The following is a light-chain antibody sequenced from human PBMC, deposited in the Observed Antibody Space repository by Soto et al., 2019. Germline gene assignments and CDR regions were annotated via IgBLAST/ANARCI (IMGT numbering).Light chain of an antibody. CDR1: SSDVGGYDY. J-gene: IGLJ1*01. Sequence: QSVLNHPASVSGSPGQSITISCTGTSSDVGGYDYVSWYQQHPGKAPKLMIYDVTNRPSGVSNRFSGSKSGNTASLTISGLQAEDEADYYCISYASINTYVFGTGTKVTVL. CDR2: DVT. V-gene: IGLV2-14*01. CDR3: ISYASINTYV.